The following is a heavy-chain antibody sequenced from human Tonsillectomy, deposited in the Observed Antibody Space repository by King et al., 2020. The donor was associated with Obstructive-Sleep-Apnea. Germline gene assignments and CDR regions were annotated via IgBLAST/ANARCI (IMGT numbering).Heavy chain of an antibody. D-gene: IGHD5-18*01. CDR2: IFYSGST. J-gene: IGHJ4*02. CDR1: GGSVSSGDYF. Sequence: QVQLQESGPGLVKPSQTLSLTCTVSGGSVSSGDYFWSWIRQPPGKGLEWIGYIFYSGSTYYNPSLTSRLTISVDRSKNQFSLKLSSVTVADTAVYYCAKIVRYNSGRYSLDYWGQGTLVTVSS. V-gene: IGHV4-30-4*01. CDR3: AKIVRYNSGRYSLDY.